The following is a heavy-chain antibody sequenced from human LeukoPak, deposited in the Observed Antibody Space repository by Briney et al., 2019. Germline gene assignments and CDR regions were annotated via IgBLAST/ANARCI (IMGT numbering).Heavy chain of an antibody. CDR2: ISYDGSNK. Sequence: GGSLRLSCAASGFTFSSYGMHWVRQAPGKGLEWVAVISYDGSNKYYADSVKGRFTISRDNSKNTLYLQMNSLRAEDTAVYYCARGYSSSPRYYFDYWGQGTLVTVSS. D-gene: IGHD6-6*01. CDR3: ARGYSSSPRYYFDY. J-gene: IGHJ4*02. V-gene: IGHV3-30*19. CDR1: GFTFSSYG.